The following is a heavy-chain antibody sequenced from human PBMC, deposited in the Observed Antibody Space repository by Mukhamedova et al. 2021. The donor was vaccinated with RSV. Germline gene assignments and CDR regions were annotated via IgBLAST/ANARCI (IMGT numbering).Heavy chain of an antibody. V-gene: IGHV1-46*01. CDR3: ARGGISHGVDY. Sequence: APGQGLEWMGIINPSGGSTNYAQKFQGRVTMTRDTSTSTLYMEVSSLRSEDTAVYYCARGGISHGVDYWGQGTLVTVPS. CDR2: INPSGGST. J-gene: IGHJ4*02. D-gene: IGHD3-16*01.